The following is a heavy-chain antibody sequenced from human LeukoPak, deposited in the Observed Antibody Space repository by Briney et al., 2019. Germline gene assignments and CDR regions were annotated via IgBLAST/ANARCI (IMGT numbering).Heavy chain of an antibody. CDR2: ISSSSSYI. CDR1: EFTFSSYS. V-gene: IGHV3-21*01. D-gene: IGHD2-2*01. Sequence: GGSLRLSCAASEFTFSSYSMNWVRQAPGKGLEWVSSISSSSSYIYYADSVKGRFTISRDNAKNSLYLQMNSLRAEDTAVYYCARDQDCSSTSCYWGMDYWGQGTLVTVSS. CDR3: ARDQDCSSTSCYWGMDY. J-gene: IGHJ4*02.